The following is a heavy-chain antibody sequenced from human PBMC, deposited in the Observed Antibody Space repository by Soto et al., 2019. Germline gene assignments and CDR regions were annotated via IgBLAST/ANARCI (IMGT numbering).Heavy chain of an antibody. CDR2: INPNSGGT. J-gene: IGHJ4*02. CDR3: ARDRTITMVRGVIPTFDY. D-gene: IGHD3-10*01. V-gene: IGHV1-2*02. Sequence: GLEWMGWINPNSGGTNYAQKFQGRVTMTRDTSISTAYMELSRLRSDDTAVYYCARDRTITMVRGVIPTFDYWGQRTPVTGSS.